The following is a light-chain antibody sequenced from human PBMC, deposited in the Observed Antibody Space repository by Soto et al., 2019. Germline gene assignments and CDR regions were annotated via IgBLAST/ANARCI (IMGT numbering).Light chain of an antibody. V-gene: IGLV2-14*01. J-gene: IGLJ3*02. CDR2: EVD. Sequence: QSALTQPASVSGSPGQSISISCTGSSSDVGAYNYVAWYQQKPGKAPKLLIYEVDNRPSGISHRFSGSKCGNTASLTISGLQTEDEGDYYCSSYTVINTAVFGGGTKLTVL. CDR3: SSYTVINTAV. CDR1: SSDVGAYNY.